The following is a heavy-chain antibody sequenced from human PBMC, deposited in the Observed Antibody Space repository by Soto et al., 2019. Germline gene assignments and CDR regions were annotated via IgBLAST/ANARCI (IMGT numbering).Heavy chain of an antibody. CDR3: ARGVDNGVDV. Sequence: QVQLVQSGAEVTKPGASVKVSCKASGYTFTSYDINWVRQATGQGLEWMGWMSPNSGATGYAQKVQGRVTMTRDTSISTVYMELSNLRSEDTAIYYCARGVDNGVDVWGQGSTVTVSS. CDR1: GYTFTSYD. J-gene: IGHJ6*02. V-gene: IGHV1-8*01. D-gene: IGHD2-8*01. CDR2: MSPNSGAT.